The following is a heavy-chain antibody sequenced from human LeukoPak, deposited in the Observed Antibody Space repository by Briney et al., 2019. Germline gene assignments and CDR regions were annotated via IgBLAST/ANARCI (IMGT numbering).Heavy chain of an antibody. V-gene: IGHV1-69*05. J-gene: IGHJ3*02. CDR2: IIPIFGTA. CDR3: ASTSKGLGIPRRHDAFDI. Sequence: ASVKVSCKASGGTFSSYAISWVRRAPGQGLEWMGGIIPIFGTANYAQKFQGRVTITTDESTSTAYMELSSLRSEDTAVYYCASTSKGLGIPRRHDAFDIWGQGTVVTVSS. CDR1: GGTFSSYA. D-gene: IGHD7-27*01.